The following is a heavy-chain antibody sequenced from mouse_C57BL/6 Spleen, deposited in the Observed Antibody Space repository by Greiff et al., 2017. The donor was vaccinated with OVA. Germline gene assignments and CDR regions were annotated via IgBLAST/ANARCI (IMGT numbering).Heavy chain of an antibody. D-gene: IGHD2-2*01. CDR1: GYTFTSYW. V-gene: IGHV1-55*01. J-gene: IGHJ2*01. Sequence: QVHVKQPGAELVKPGASVKMSCKASGYTFTSYWITWVKQRPGQGLEWIGEIYPGSGSTNYNEKFKSKATLTVDTSSSTAYMQLSSLTSEDSAVYYCARAPYVYDGGDYWGQGTTLTVSS. CDR3: ARAPYVYDGGDY. CDR2: IYPGSGST.